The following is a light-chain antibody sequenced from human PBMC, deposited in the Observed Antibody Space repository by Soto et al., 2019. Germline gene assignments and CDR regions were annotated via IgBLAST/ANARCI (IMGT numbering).Light chain of an antibody. CDR2: AAS. J-gene: IGKJ1*01. V-gene: IGKV1-39*01. Sequence: DVQMTQSPSSLSASVGDRVTITCRASHSISIYLNSYQQKPGKAPKLLIYAASSLQSGVPSRFSGSGSGTDFTLTISRLQPEDFATYYCQQSYRTPRTFGQGKKVEIK. CDR1: HSISIY. CDR3: QQSYRTPRT.